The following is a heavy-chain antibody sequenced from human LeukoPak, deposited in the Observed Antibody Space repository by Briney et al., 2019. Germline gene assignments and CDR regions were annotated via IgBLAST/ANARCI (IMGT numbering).Heavy chain of an antibody. CDR3: ARHVSLCGGDCSPYYFDY. D-gene: IGHD2-21*02. CDR1: GGSISSSSYY. CDR2: IYYSGST. Sequence: SETLSLTCTVSGGSISSSSYYWGWIRQPPGKGLEWIGSIYYSGSTYYNPSLKSRITMSVDTSKKQFSLKLSSVTAADTVVYNCARHVSLCGGDCSPYYFDYWGQGTLVTVSS. J-gene: IGHJ4*02. V-gene: IGHV4-39*01.